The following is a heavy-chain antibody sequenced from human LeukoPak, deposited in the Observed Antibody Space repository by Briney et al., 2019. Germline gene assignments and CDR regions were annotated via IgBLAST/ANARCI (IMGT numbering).Heavy chain of an antibody. CDR2: IKQDGSEK. J-gene: IGHJ6*02. D-gene: IGHD6-13*01. CDR1: GFTFSSYW. CDR3: ARGSAASGMDV. V-gene: IGHV3-7*01. Sequence: PARSLRPSCAASGFTFSSYWMSCVRQAPGNGIEWVANIKQDGSEKYYVDSVKGRFTISGDNAKNSLYLQMNSLRAEDTAVYYCARGSAASGMDVWGQGTTVTVSS.